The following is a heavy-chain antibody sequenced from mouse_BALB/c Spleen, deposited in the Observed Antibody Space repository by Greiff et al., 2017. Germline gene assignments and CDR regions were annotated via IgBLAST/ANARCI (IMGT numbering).Heavy chain of an antibody. CDR2: IWSGGST. CDR3: ARNRGYYGNSYFDV. J-gene: IGHJ1*01. Sequence: VKLMESGPGLVQPSQSLSITCTVSGFSLTSYGVHWVRQSPGKGLEWLGVIWSGGSTDYNAAFISRLSISKDNSKSQVFFKMNSLQANDTAMYYCARNRGYYGNSYFDVWGAGTTVTVSS. CDR1: GFSLTSYG. D-gene: IGHD2-1*01. V-gene: IGHV2-2*02.